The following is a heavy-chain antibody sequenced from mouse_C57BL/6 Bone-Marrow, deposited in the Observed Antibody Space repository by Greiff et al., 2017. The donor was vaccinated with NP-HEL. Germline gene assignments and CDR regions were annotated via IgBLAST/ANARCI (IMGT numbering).Heavy chain of an antibody. CDR2: INPSSGYT. CDR1: GYTFTSYT. CDR3: ARGYGTYWYFDV. V-gene: IGHV1-4*01. Sequence: VQLQQSGAELARPGASVKMSCKASGYTFTSYTMHWVKQRPGQGLEWIGYINPSSGYTKYNQKFKDKATLTADKSSSTAYMQLSSLTSEDSAVYYCARGYGTYWYFDVWGTGTTVTVSS. D-gene: IGHD1-1*01. J-gene: IGHJ1*03.